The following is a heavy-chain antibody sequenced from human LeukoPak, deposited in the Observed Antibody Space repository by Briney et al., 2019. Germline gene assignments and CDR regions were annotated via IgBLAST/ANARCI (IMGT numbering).Heavy chain of an antibody. CDR3: AHISSSWPDY. CDR2: ISGSGGST. J-gene: IGHJ4*02. Sequence: GGSLRLSCAASGFTFSSYEMNWVRQAPGKGLEWVSAISGSGGSTYYADSVKGRFTISRDNSKNTLYLQMNSLRAEDTAVYYCAHISSSWPDYWGQGTLVTVSS. D-gene: IGHD6-13*01. V-gene: IGHV3-23*01. CDR1: GFTFSSYE.